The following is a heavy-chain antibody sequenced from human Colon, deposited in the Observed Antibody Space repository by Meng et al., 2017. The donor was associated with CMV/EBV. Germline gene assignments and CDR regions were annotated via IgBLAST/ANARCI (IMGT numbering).Heavy chain of an antibody. CDR1: GYTFTNYG. V-gene: IGHV1-18*01. CDR3: VRESQSGSYIYLQH. D-gene: IGHD1-26*01. J-gene: IGHJ1*01. Sequence: QVQLVQSGAEVKKPGASVKVSCKASGYTFTNYGISWVRPAPGQGLEWMGWISAYTGDTYYAQKFQGRVTMTTDTSTSTAYMELRSLRSDDTAVYYCVRESQSGSYIYLQHWGQGTLVTVSS. CDR2: ISAYTGDT.